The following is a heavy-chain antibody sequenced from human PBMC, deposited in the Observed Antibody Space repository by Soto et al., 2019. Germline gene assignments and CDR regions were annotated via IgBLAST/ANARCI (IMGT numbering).Heavy chain of an antibody. V-gene: IGHV4-59*01. Sequence: QVRLQESGPGLVKPSETLSLTCTVSGDSISGYYWSWIRQPPGKRPEWLGCIYSSGSTKYNPSLRSRGTSSIDTPRSQFSLRLNSVTAADTAVYYCARARYYGAKNDFWGQGTRVTVSS. CDR3: ARARYYGAKNDF. CDR2: IYSSGST. CDR1: GDSISGYY. D-gene: IGHD1-26*01. J-gene: IGHJ4*02.